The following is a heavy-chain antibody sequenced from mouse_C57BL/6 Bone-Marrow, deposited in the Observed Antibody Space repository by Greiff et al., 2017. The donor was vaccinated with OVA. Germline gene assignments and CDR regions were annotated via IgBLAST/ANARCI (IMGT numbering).Heavy chain of an antibody. CDR3: ARPVVVAKRGYFDY. CDR1: GFTFSDYG. D-gene: IGHD1-1*01. Sequence: EVQLVESGGGLVKPGGSLKLSCAASGFTFSDYGMHWVRQAPEKGLEWVAYISSGSSTIYYADTVKGRFTISRDNAKNTLFLQMTSLRSEDTAMYYCARPVVVAKRGYFDYWGQGTTLTVSS. J-gene: IGHJ2*01. V-gene: IGHV5-17*01. CDR2: ISSGSSTI.